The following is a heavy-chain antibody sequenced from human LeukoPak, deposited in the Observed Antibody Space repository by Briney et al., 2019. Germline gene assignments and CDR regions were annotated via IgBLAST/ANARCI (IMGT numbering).Heavy chain of an antibody. Sequence: ASVKVSCKASGYTFTNYYIHWVRQAPGQGLEWMGWINPQSGGTDFAQKYQGRVSMTRDPSIRTAYMELRSLTSGDTAEYFCARDPGYFVETTVITPYYYMDAWGQGTAVIVSS. CDR2: INPQSGGT. D-gene: IGHD4-11*01. CDR1: GYTFTNYY. V-gene: IGHV1-2*02. CDR3: ARDPGYFVETTVITPYYYMDA. J-gene: IGHJ6*03.